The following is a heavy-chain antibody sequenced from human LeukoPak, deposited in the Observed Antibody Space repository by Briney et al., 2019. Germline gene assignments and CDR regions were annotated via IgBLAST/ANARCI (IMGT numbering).Heavy chain of an antibody. Sequence: PGGSLRLSCAASGFTFRSYEMNWVRQAPGKGLEWASYISSGGTTIYYADSVKGRFTISRDDANNSLYLQMSSLRDEDTAVYYCAREGATIPFDYWGQGTLVTVSS. D-gene: IGHD5-12*01. CDR3: AREGATIPFDY. CDR1: GFTFRSYE. J-gene: IGHJ4*02. V-gene: IGHV3-48*03. CDR2: ISSGGTTI.